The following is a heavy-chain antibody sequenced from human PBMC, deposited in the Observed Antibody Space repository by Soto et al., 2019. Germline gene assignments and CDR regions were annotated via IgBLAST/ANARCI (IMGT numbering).Heavy chain of an antibody. Sequence: WGSLRLSCSASGFTLRNYWIHWVRQAPGEGLVWVSRINSDGMSISYADSVKGRFTISRANAKNTVYLEMNTLRAEDTAVYYCASGGDSYQYYYVMDVWGQRPTVTV. J-gene: IGHJ6*02. CDR1: GFTLRNYW. CDR2: INSDGMSI. V-gene: IGHV3-74*01. CDR3: ASGGDSYQYYYVMDV. D-gene: IGHD2-21*02.